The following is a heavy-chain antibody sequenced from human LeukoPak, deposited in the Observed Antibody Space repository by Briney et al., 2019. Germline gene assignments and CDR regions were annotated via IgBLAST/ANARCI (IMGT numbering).Heavy chain of an antibody. CDR3: ARELAPYDYSNYASGDV. Sequence: PGGSLRLSCAASGFTFSDYYMNWIRQAPGKGLEWISYISSTSTTTYYADSVKGRFSISRDNAKNSLYLQINSLRAEDTAVYYCARELAPYDYSNYASGDVWGKGTTVTVSS. CDR1: GFTFSDYY. D-gene: IGHD4-11*01. J-gene: IGHJ6*04. V-gene: IGHV3-11*04. CDR2: ISSTSTTT.